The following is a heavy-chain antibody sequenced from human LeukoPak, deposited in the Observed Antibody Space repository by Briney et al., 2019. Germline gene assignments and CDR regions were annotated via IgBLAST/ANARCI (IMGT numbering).Heavy chain of an antibody. D-gene: IGHD6-13*01. CDR1: GGSFSGYY. CDR3: ARDVAYSSSPDYYYYYMDV. CDR2: INHSGST. Sequence: SETLSLTCAVYGGSFSGYYWSWIRQPPGKGLEWIGEINHSGSTNYNPSLKSRVTISVDTSKNQFSLKLSSVTAADTAVYYCARDVAYSSSPDYYYYYMDVWGKGTTVTVS. J-gene: IGHJ6*03. V-gene: IGHV4-34*01.